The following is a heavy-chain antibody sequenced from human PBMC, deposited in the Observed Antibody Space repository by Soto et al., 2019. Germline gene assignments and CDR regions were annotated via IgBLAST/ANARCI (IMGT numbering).Heavy chain of an antibody. D-gene: IGHD1-1*01. Sequence: QVQLVESGGGVVQPGRSLRLSCAASGFMFSNHGMHWVRQAPGKGLEWVAVIWSDGNNRYYADSVKGRFTISSGNSTNTVYLQMNSLRAEDTAVYYCVRGDNWNDEASDYWGQGTLVTVSS. CDR3: VRGDNWNDEASDY. J-gene: IGHJ4*02. V-gene: IGHV3-33*01. CDR2: IWSDGNNR. CDR1: GFMFSNHG.